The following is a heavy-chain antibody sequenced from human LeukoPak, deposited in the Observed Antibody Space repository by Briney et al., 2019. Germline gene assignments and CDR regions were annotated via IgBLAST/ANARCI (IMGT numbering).Heavy chain of an antibody. CDR2: IIPIFGTA. D-gene: IGHD4-17*01. CDR3: ARADYGDYPNWFDP. J-gene: IGHJ5*02. V-gene: IGHV1-69*13. Sequence: ASVKVSCKASGGTFSSYAISWVRQAPGQGLEWMGGIIPIFGTANYAQKFQGRVTITADESTSTAYMELSSPRSEDTAVYYCARADYGDYPNWFDPWGQGTLVTVSS. CDR1: GGTFSSYA.